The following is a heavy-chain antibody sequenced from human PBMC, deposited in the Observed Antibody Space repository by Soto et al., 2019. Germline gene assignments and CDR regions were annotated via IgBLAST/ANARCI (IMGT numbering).Heavy chain of an antibody. Sequence: FTFSSSWMHWARQAPGKGLVWVSHINSDGTDTNYADSVKGRFTISRDNAKNTVYLQMNSLRAEDTAVYYCARDWSYALNYWGQGSLVTVSS. CDR3: ARDWSYALNY. CDR1: FTFSSSW. CDR2: INSDGTDT. V-gene: IGHV3-74*01. D-gene: IGHD3-16*01. J-gene: IGHJ4*02.